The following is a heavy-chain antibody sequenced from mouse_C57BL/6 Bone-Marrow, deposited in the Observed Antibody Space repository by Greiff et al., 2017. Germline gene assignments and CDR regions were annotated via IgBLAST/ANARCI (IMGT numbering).Heavy chain of an antibody. D-gene: IGHD1-1*02. J-gene: IGHJ1*03. CDR1: GYTFTSYW. CDR2: INPSNGGT. V-gene: IGHV1-53*01. Sequence: QVQLQQPGTELVKPGASVKLSCKASGYTFTSYWMHWVKQRPGQGLEWIGNINPSNGGTNYNEKFKSKATLTVAKSSSTAYMQLSSLTSEVSAVYYCARGGNPSYWYFDVWGTGTTVTVSS. CDR3: ARGGNPSYWYFDV.